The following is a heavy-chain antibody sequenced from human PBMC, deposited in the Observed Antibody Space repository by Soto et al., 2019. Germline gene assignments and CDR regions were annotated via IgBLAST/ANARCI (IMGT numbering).Heavy chain of an antibody. V-gene: IGHV4-4*02. D-gene: IGHD3-10*01. Sequence: SETLSLTCAVSGGSISSSNWWSWVRQPPGKGLEWIGEIYHSGSTNYNPSLKSRVTISVDKSKNQFSLKLSSVAAADTAVYYCARCYGSGSSYYYYYGMDVWGQGTTVTVSS. CDR2: IYHSGST. J-gene: IGHJ6*02. CDR1: GGSISSSNW. CDR3: ARCYGSGSSYYYYYGMDV.